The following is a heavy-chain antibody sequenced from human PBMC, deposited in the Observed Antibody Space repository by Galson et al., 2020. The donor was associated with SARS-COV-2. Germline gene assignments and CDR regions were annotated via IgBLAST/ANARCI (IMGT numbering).Heavy chain of an antibody. CDR3: AAAQYYYDSSGYYLVEYYFDY. CDR2: INHSGST. D-gene: IGHD3-22*01. J-gene: IGHJ4*02. V-gene: IGHV4-34*01. CDR1: GGSFSGYY. Sequence: ETSETLSLTCAVYGGSFSGYYWSWIRQPPGKGLEWIGEINHSGSTNYNPSLKSRVTISVDTSKNQFSLKLSSVTAADTAVYYCAAAQYYYDSSGYYLVEYYFDYWGQGTLVTVSS.